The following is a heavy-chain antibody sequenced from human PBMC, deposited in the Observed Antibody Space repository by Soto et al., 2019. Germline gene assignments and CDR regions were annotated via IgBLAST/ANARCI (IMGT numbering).Heavy chain of an antibody. D-gene: IGHD2-2*01. Sequence: SETLSLTCTVSGGSISSSGYYWSWIRRHPGKGLEWIGYIYYSGSTYYNPSLKSRVTISVDTSKNQVSLKLSSVTAADTAVYYCARAGGSCSSTSCYYFDYWGQGTLVTVSS. V-gene: IGHV4-31*03. CDR1: GGSISSSGYY. J-gene: IGHJ4*02. CDR2: IYYSGST. CDR3: ARAGGSCSSTSCYYFDY.